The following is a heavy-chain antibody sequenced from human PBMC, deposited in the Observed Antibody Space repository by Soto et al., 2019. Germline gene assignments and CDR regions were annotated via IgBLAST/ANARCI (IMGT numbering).Heavy chain of an antibody. V-gene: IGHV3-7*04. CDR1: GFTFSSYW. D-gene: IGHD3-16*02. J-gene: IGHJ6*02. Sequence: GGSLRLSCAASGFTFSSYWMSWVRQAPGKGLEWVANIKQDGSEKYYVDSVKGRFTISRDNAKNSPYLQMNSLRAEDTAVYYCARGALGYHYYYYGMDVWGQGTTVTVSS. CDR2: IKQDGSEK. CDR3: ARGALGYHYYYYGMDV.